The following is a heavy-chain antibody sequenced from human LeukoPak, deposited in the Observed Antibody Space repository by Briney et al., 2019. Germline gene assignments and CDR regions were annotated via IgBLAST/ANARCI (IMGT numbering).Heavy chain of an antibody. CDR3: VRDAGHQLSRRNYYAMDV. D-gene: IGHD2-2*01. CDR2: MYYGVTS. J-gene: IGHJ6*02. CDR1: GGSISSSSYF. Sequence: KPSETLSLTFTVSGGSISSSSYFWGWIRQPPGKGLEWIGSMYYGVTSYYNPSLKSRVTISVDTSNNQFSLKVNSVTAADTAMYYCVRDAGHQLSRRNYYAMDVWGQGTTVTVSS. V-gene: IGHV4-39*07.